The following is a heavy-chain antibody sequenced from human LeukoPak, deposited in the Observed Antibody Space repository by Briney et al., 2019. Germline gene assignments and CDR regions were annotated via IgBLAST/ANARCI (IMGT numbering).Heavy chain of an antibody. V-gene: IGHV4-30-4*01. CDR2: IYYSGST. J-gene: IGHJ3*02. Sequence: PSQTLSLTCTVSGGSISSGDYYWSWIRQPPGKGLEWIGYIYYSGSTYYNPALKSRVTISVDTSKNQFSLKLSSVTAADTAVYYCARDRGGYSAFDIWGQGTMVTVSS. D-gene: IGHD3-22*01. CDR1: GGSISSGDYY. CDR3: ARDRGGYSAFDI.